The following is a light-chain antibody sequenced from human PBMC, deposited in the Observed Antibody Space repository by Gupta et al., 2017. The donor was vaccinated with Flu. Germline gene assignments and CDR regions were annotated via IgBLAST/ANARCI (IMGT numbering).Light chain of an antibody. CDR2: DST. V-gene: IGLV2-11*01. CDR3: CSYAGSYTWA. CDR1: SSDVGAYTS. Sequence: QSALTQPRSVSGSPGQSVTISCTRTSSDVGAYTSVSWYQQHPGTAPKLMIYDSTKRPSGVPDRFSGSKSVNTAALTISGLRAEDEADYYCCSYAGSYTWAFGGGTKLTVL. J-gene: IGLJ3*02.